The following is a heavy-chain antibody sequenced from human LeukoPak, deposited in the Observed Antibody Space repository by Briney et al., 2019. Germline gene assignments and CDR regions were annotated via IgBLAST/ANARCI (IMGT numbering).Heavy chain of an antibody. Sequence: GGSLRLSCAASGFTFSSYWMSWVRQAPGRGLEWVANIASDGSVKYYVDSVKGRFTISRDNAKNSLYLQMNSLRAEDTAVYYCARDQRSFDLWGRGTLVTVSS. CDR1: GFTFSSYW. CDR3: ARDQRSFDL. V-gene: IGHV3-7*01. J-gene: IGHJ2*01. CDR2: IASDGSVK.